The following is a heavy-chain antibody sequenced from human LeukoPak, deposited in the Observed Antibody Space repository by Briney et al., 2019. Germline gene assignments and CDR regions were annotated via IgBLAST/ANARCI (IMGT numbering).Heavy chain of an antibody. D-gene: IGHD5-18*01. J-gene: IGHJ4*02. CDR1: GYSISSGYY. V-gene: IGHV4-38-2*02. Sequence: PSETLSLTCTVSGYSISSGYYWGWIRQPPGKGLGWIGSIYHSGRTYYNSSLKSRVTILGDTSKNQFSLKLSSVTAADTAVYYCARVDEDTAMVTFDYWGQGTLVTVSS. CDR2: IYHSGRT. CDR3: ARVDEDTAMVTFDY.